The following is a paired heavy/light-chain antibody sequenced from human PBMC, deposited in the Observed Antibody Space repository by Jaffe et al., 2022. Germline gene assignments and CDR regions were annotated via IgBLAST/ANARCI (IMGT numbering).Heavy chain of an antibody. D-gene: IGHD1-26*01. CDR3: ARDSWVVGATTPAFDI. Sequence: QVQLVQSGAEVKKPGSSVKVSCKASGGTFSSYTISWVRQAPGQGLEWMGRIIPILGIANYAQKFQGRVTITADKSTSTAYMELSSLRSEDTAVYYCARDSWVVGATTPAFDIWGQGTMVTVSS. CDR2: IIPILGIA. J-gene: IGHJ3*02. V-gene: IGHV1-69*08. CDR1: GGTFSSYT.
Light chain of an antibody. CDR2: KVS. Sequence: DVVMTQSPLSLPVTLGQPASISCRSSQSLVHSDGNTYLNWFQQRPGQSPRRLIYKVSNRDSGVPDRFSGSGSGTDFTLKISRVEAEDVGVYYCMQGTHWPPLTFGQGTRLEIK. CDR3: MQGTHWPPLT. V-gene: IGKV2-30*02. J-gene: IGKJ5*01. CDR1: QSLVHSDGNTY.